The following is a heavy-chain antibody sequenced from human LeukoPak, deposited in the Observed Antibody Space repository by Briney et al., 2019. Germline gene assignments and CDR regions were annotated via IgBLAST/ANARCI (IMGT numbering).Heavy chain of an antibody. CDR1: GYSISSGYY. J-gene: IGHJ4*02. CDR3: ARDGIYSGSYLDY. CDR2: IYHSGNT. Sequence: PSETLSLTCTVSGYSISSGYYWGWIRQPPGKGLEWIGSIYHSGNTYYNPSLKGRVTISVDTSKNQFSLKLSSVTAADTAVYSCARDGIYSGSYLDYWGQGTLVTVSS. D-gene: IGHD1-26*01. V-gene: IGHV4-38-2*02.